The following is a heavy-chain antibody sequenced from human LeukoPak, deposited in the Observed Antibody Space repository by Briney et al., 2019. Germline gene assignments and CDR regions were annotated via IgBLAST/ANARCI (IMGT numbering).Heavy chain of an antibody. V-gene: IGHV4-4*07. D-gene: IGHD2-2*01. Sequence: PSETLSLTCTVSGGSLSSYYWSWIRQPAGKGLEWIGRIYTSGSTNYNPSLKSRVTMSVDTSKNQFSLKLSSVTAADTAVYYCARDGVVPAARKDAFDIWGQGTMVTVSS. CDR1: GGSLSSYY. CDR3: ARDGVVPAARKDAFDI. J-gene: IGHJ3*02. CDR2: IYTSGST.